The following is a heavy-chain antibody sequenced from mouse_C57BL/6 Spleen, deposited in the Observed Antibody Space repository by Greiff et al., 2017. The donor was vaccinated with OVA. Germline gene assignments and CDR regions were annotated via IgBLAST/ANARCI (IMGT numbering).Heavy chain of an antibody. CDR1: GYTFTDYY. D-gene: IGHD4-1*01. CDR3: ARTDWDGGYFDY. CDR2: INPNNGGT. V-gene: IGHV1-26*01. J-gene: IGHJ2*01. Sequence: VQLQQSGPELVKPGASVKISCKASGYTFTDYYMNWVKQSHGKSLEWIGDINPNNGGTSYNQKFKGKATLTVDKSSSTAYMELRSLTSEDSAVYYCARTDWDGGYFDYWGQGTTLTVSS.